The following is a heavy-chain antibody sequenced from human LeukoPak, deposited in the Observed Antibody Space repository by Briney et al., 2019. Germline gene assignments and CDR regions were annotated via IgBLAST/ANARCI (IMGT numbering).Heavy chain of an antibody. CDR3: ARPVAARVDY. D-gene: IGHD6-6*01. J-gene: IGHJ4*02. CDR1: GYSFNMYW. V-gene: IGHV5-51*01. Sequence: GESLKISCRGSGYSFNMYWIGWVRQMPGKGLDWMGIIYPDDSHTRYSPSFQGQVTISADKSISTAYLQWSSLKASDTAMYYCARPVAARVDYWGQGTLVTVSS. CDR2: IYPDDSHT.